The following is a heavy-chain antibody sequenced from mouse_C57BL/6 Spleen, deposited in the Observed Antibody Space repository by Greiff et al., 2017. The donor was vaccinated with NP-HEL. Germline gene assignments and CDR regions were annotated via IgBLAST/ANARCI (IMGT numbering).Heavy chain of an antibody. D-gene: IGHD1-1*01. J-gene: IGHJ2*01. CDR2: ISDGGSYT. Sequence: EVQRVESGGGLVKPGGSLKLSCAASGFTFSSYAMSWVRQTPEKRLEWVATISDGGSYTYYPDNVKGRFTISRDNAKNNLYLQMSHLKSEDTAMYYCARTVVAKGSYYFDYWGQGTTLTVSS. V-gene: IGHV5-4*01. CDR1: GFTFSSYA. CDR3: ARTVVAKGSYYFDY.